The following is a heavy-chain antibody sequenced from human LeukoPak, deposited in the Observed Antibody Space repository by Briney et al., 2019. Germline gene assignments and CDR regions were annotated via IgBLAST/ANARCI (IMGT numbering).Heavy chain of an antibody. J-gene: IGHJ4*02. CDR2: INHSGST. V-gene: IGHV4-34*01. Sequence: SETLSLTCAVYGGSFSGYYWSWIRQPPGKGLEWIGEINHSGSTNYNPSLKSRVTTSVDTSKNQFSLKLSSVTAADTAVYYCAGVSYYDSSGYYHYFDYWGQGTLVTVSS. CDR3: AGVSYYDSSGYYHYFDY. CDR1: GGSFSGYY. D-gene: IGHD3-22*01.